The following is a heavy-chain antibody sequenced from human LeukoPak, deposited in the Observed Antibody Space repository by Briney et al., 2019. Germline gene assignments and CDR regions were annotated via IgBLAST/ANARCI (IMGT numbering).Heavy chain of an antibody. J-gene: IGHJ3*02. CDR1: GYTFTSYY. V-gene: IGHV1-46*01. CDR3: ARVRCTNGVCYGDDAFDI. Sequence: ASVRVSCKASGYTFTSYYMHGVRQAPGQGLEGMGIINPSGGSTSYAQKFQGRVTMTRDTSTSTVYMELSSLRSEDTAVYYCARVRCTNGVCYGDDAFDIWGQGTMVTVSS. CDR2: INPSGGST. D-gene: IGHD2-8*01.